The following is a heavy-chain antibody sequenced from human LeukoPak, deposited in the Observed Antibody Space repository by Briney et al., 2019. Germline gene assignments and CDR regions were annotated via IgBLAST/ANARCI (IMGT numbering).Heavy chain of an antibody. CDR1: DGSISSGGYY. D-gene: IGHD3-9*01. V-gene: IGHV4-31*03. CDR3: ARTYYDILTGYYPFDY. Sequence: PSETLSLTCTVSDGSISSGGYYWSWIRQHPGKGLEWIGYIYYSGSTYYNPSLKSRVTISVDTSKNQFSLKLSSVTAADTAVYYCARTYYDILTGYYPFDYWGQGTLVTVSS. CDR2: IYYSGST. J-gene: IGHJ4*02.